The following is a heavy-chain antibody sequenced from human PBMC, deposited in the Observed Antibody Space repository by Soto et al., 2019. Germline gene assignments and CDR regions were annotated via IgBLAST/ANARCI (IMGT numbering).Heavy chain of an antibody. CDR3: AGGRDYDY. Sequence: ELLSLTCDVSGGCITTSVLWTWVRQFPGRGLEWIGEIAHDGHTNYNPSLSGRVTISVDLSNSQFSLNVASVNAADTAVYFCAGGRDYDYWGQGTLVTGSS. CDR1: GGCITTSVL. D-gene: IGHD1-26*01. J-gene: IGHJ4*02. CDR2: IAHDGHT. V-gene: IGHV4-4*01.